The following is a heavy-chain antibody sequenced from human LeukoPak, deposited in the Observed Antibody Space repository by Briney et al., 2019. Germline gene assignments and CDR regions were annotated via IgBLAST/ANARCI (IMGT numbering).Heavy chain of an antibody. CDR2: INHSGST. CDR3: ARASRRWLGFDY. Sequence: SETLSLTCAVYGGSFSGSYWSWIRQPPGKGLEWIGEINHSGSTNYNPSLKSRVTISVDTSKNQFSLKLSSVTAADTAVYYCARASRRWLGFDYWGQGTLVTVSS. V-gene: IGHV4-34*01. J-gene: IGHJ4*02. CDR1: GGSFSGSY. D-gene: IGHD6-19*01.